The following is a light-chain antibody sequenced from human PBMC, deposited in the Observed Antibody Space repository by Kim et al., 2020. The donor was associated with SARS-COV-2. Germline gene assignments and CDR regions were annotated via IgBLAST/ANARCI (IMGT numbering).Light chain of an antibody. CDR3: QRLDKWPPRT. J-gene: IGKJ5*01. CDR2: AAS. Sequence: DIQLTQSPPFLSASVGDRVTITCWASEGISTHLAWYQQKPGKAPKLLIYAASTLQTGVPSRFSGSGSGTEFTLTISGLQPEDFASYVCQRLDKWPPRTLGQGTRLEIK. V-gene: IGKV1-9*01. CDR1: EGISTH.